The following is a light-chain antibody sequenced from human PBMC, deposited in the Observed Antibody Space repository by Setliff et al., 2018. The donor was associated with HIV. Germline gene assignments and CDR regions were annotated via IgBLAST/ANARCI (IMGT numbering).Light chain of an antibody. V-gene: IGLV2-14*03. Sequence: QSVLTQPAPVSGSPGQSITIPCTGTSSAVGGYNYVSWYQQHPGKAPKLMIYDVTNRPGAVSHRFSGSKSGNTASLTISGLPAEDEADYYCSSYTSISTLVFGIGTKGTVL. CDR3: SSYTSISTLV. CDR1: SSAVGGYNY. CDR2: DVT. J-gene: IGLJ1*01.